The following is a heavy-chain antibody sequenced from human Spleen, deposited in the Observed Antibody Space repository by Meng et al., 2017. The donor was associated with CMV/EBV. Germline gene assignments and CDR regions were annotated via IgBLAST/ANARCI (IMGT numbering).Heavy chain of an antibody. CDR2: INPNSGGT. V-gene: IGHV1-2*02. CDR1: GYTFTGYY. CDR3: ARTALIPGIVGANTPFDY. J-gene: IGHJ4*02. D-gene: IGHD1-26*01. Sequence: ASVKVSCKASGYTFTGYYMRWVRQAPGQGLEWMGWINPNSGGTNYAQKFQGRVTMTRDTSISTAYMELSRLRSDDTAVYYCARTALIPGIVGANTPFDYWGQGTLVTVSS.